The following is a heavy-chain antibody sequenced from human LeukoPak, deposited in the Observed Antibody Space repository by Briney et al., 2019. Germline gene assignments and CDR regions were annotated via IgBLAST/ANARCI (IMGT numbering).Heavy chain of an antibody. V-gene: IGHV3-30-3*01. CDR3: AREQQLVDAFDI. CDR1: GFTFSSYA. J-gene: IGHJ3*02. CDR2: ISYDGSNK. D-gene: IGHD6-13*01. Sequence: GGSLRLSCAASGFTFSSYAMHWVRQAPGKGLEWVAVISYDGSNKYYADSVKGRFTISRDNSKNTLYLQMNSLRAEDTAVYYCAREQQLVDAFDIWGQGTMVTVSS.